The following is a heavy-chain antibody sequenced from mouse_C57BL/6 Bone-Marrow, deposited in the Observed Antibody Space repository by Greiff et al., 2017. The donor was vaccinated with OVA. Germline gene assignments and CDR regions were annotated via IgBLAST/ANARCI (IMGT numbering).Heavy chain of an antibody. CDR3: ARGGNWFFDY. Sequence: VKLMESGAELVRPGTSVKVSCKASGYAFTNYLIEWVKQRPGQGLEWIGVINPGSGGTNYNEKFKGKATLTADKSSSTAYMQLSSLTSEDSAVYFCARGGNWFFDYWGQGTTLTVSS. D-gene: IGHD4-1*02. CDR1: GYAFTNYL. V-gene: IGHV1-54*01. J-gene: IGHJ2*01. CDR2: INPGSGGT.